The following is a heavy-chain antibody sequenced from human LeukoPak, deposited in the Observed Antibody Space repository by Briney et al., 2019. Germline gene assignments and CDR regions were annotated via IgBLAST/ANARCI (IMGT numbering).Heavy chain of an antibody. D-gene: IGHD6-13*01. CDR3: ARVGTIAAYSMDV. CDR1: GGSISSYY. J-gene: IGHJ6*02. Sequence: PSETLSLTCTVSGGSISSYYWSWIRQPPGKGLEWIGYIYYSGSTNYNPSLKSRVTISVDTSKNQFSLKLSSVTAADTAVYYCARVGTIAAYSMDVWGQGTTVTVSS. CDR2: IYYSGST. V-gene: IGHV4-59*12.